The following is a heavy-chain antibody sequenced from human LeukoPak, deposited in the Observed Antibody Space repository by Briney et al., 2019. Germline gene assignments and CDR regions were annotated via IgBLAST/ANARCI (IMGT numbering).Heavy chain of an antibody. D-gene: IGHD3-22*01. CDR1: GYRFTNYW. CDR2: IYPGDSDT. J-gene: IGHJ3*02. CDR3: ARPPRDDSSAYYSAFDI. Sequence: GESLKISCKGSGYRFTNYWIGWVRQLPGKGLAWMGIIYPGDSDTRYSPSFQGQVTISADKSINTAYLQWSSLKASDTAMYYCARPPRDDSSAYYSAFDIWGPGTMVTVSS. V-gene: IGHV5-51*01.